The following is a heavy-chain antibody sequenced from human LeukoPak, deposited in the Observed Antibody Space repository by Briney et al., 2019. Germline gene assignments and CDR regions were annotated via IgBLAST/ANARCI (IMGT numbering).Heavy chain of an antibody. V-gene: IGHV4-39*01. CDR1: GGSISSSSYY. CDR2: IYYSGST. CDR3: ARHLAEWYYDFWSGTRMVAFDI. D-gene: IGHD3-3*01. J-gene: IGHJ3*02. Sequence: SETLSLTCTVSGGSISSSSYYWGWIRQPPGKGLEWIGSIYYSGSTYYNPSPKSRVTISVDTSKNQFSLKLSSVTAADTAVYYCARHLAEWYYDFWSGTRMVAFDIWGQGTMVTVSS.